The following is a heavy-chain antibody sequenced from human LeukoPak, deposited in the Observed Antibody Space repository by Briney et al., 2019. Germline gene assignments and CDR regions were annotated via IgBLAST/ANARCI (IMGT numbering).Heavy chain of an antibody. D-gene: IGHD4/OR15-4a*01. CDR3: AKYVANWNPGGMDV. V-gene: IGHV3-21*06. CDR2: ITGTTFYT. CDR1: GLSFSAST. Sequence: PGGSLRLSCAASGLSFSASTMTWVRQAPGKGLEWVADITGTTFYTHYADSVKGRFTISRDNANYTLYLQMSSLRAEDTAIYYCAKYVANWNPGGMDVWGRGTTVTVSS. J-gene: IGHJ6*02.